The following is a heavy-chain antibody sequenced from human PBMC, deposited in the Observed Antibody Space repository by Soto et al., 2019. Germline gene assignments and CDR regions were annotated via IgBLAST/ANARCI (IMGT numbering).Heavy chain of an antibody. CDR2: INHSGST. J-gene: IGHJ6*02. CDR3: ARGATARPYFYFYGLDV. Sequence: QVQLQQWGAGLLKPSETLSLTCAVYGGPFSSYYWTWIRQPPGKGLEWIGEINHSGSTNYNPSLRSRVTISIEKSKNQFSRRLSSVTAAGTAVYYCARGATARPYFYFYGLDVWGQGTTVTVSS. D-gene: IGHD4-4*01. CDR1: GGPFSSYY. V-gene: IGHV4-34*01.